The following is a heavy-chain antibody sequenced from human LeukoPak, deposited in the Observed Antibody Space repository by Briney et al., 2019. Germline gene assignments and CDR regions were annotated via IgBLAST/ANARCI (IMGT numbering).Heavy chain of an antibody. D-gene: IGHD3-10*01. CDR2: LNWNGDIT. CDR1: GFTFNDYG. V-gene: IGHV3-20*04. CDR3: ARGYGAGNYRRPFYGMDV. Sequence: GGSLRLSCAASGFTFNDYGMTWVRQVPGKGLEWVSGLNWNGDITRYADSVKCRFTISRDNAKNSVYLQMDSLSAEDTAFYYCARGYGAGNYRRPFYGMDVWGQGTTVTVSS. J-gene: IGHJ6*02.